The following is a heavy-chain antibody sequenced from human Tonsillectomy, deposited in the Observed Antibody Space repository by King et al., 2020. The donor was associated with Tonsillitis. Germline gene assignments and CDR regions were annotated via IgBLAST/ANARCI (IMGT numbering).Heavy chain of an antibody. D-gene: IGHD2-15*01. J-gene: IGHJ4*02. CDR2: IRYGGSNK. V-gene: IGHV3-30*02. CDR3: AKDSAYCSGGSCYGLFDY. CDR1: GFTFSSYG. Sequence: VQLVESGGGVVQPGGSLRLSCAASGFTFSSYGMHWVRQAPGKGLEWVAFIRYGGSNKYYADSVKGRFTISRDNSKNTLYLQMNSLRAEDTAVYYCAKDSAYCSGGSCYGLFDYWGQGTLVTVSS.